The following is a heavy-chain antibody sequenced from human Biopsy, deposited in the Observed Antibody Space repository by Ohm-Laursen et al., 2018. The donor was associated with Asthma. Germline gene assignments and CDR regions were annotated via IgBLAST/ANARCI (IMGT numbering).Heavy chain of an antibody. V-gene: IGHV4-39*01. CDR3: VRHQYSSSWSTFDY. CDR1: GGSITSSSYY. CDR2: MYHSGSP. J-gene: IGHJ4*02. Sequence: SETLSLTCTVSGGSITSSSYYWGWIRQPPGKGMERIGSMYHSGSPYYHPSLKSRATISVDTSKNQLSLKISSVTAADTAVYFCVRHQYSSSWSTFDYWGQGALVTVSS. D-gene: IGHD3-22*01.